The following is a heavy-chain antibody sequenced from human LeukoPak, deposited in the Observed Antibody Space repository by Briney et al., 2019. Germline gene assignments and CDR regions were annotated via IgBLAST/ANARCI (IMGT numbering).Heavy chain of an antibody. CDR1: GGSISSYY. CDR2: IYYSGST. D-gene: IGHD3-3*01. V-gene: IGHV4-59*01. CDR3: ARGPWYYDFWSGYPNWFDP. J-gene: IGHJ5*02. Sequence: PSETLSLTCTVSGGSISSYYWSWIRQPPGKGLEWIGYIYYSGSTNYNPSLKSRVTISVDTSKNQFSLKLSSVTAADTAVYYCARGPWYYDFWSGYPNWFDPWGQGTLVTVSP.